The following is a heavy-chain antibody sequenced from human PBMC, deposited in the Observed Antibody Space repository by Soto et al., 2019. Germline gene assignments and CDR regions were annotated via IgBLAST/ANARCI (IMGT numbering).Heavy chain of an antibody. CDR2: INHSGST. D-gene: IGHD4-4*01. CDR1: GGSFSGYY. V-gene: IGHV4-34*01. J-gene: IGHJ5*02. CDR3: ARKRRTTVTRNWFDP. Sequence: KTSETLSLTCAVYGGSFSGYYWSWIRQPPGKGLEWIGEINHSGSTNYNPSLKSRVTISVDTSKNQFSLKLSSVTAADTAVYYCARKRRTTVTRNWFDPWGQGTLVTVSS.